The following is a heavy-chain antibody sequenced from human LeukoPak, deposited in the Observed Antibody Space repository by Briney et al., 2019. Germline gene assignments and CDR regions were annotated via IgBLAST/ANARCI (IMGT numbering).Heavy chain of an antibody. Sequence: PSETLSLTCTVSGGSTSSGDYYWSWIRQPPGKGLEWIGYIYYSGSTYYNPSLKSRVSISVDTSKNQFSLKLSSVTAADTAVYYCARVKDYLADYWGQGTLVTVSS. V-gene: IGHV4-30-4*01. CDR3: ARVKDYLADY. CDR2: IYYSGST. CDR1: GGSTSSGDYY. D-gene: IGHD4-11*01. J-gene: IGHJ4*02.